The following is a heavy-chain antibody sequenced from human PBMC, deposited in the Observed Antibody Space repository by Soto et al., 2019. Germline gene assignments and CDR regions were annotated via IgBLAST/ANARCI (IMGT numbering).Heavy chain of an antibody. V-gene: IGHV3-15*01. J-gene: IGHJ4*02. D-gene: IGHD1-1*01. Sequence: EVQLVESGGGLVKPGGSLRLSCAASGFTFSNAWMSWVRQAPGKGLEWVGRIKSKTDGGTTDYAAPVKGRFTISRDDLKNTLYLQMNSLKTEDTAVYYCTTELGRERGDYWGQGTLVTVSS. CDR2: IKSKTDGGTT. CDR3: TTELGRERGDY. CDR1: GFTFSNAW.